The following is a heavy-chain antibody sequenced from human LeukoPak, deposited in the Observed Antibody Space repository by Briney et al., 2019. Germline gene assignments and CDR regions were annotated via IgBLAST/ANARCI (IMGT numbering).Heavy chain of an antibody. V-gene: IGHV1-18*01. D-gene: IGHD3-22*01. Sequence: EALVKVSCKTSGYTFTSYAISWVRQAPGQGLECMGWISTYTGNTDYAQKLQGRVTMTTDASTSTAYMELRSLSSDDTAVYYCARVLVVSSDAFDIWAQGTMVTVSS. CDR2: ISTYTGNT. CDR3: ARVLVVSSDAFDI. CDR1: GYTFTSYA. J-gene: IGHJ3*02.